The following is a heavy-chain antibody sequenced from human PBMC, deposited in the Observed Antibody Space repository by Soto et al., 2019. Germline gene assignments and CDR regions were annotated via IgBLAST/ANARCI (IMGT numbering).Heavy chain of an antibody. CDR2: ISAYNGNT. D-gene: IGHD3-22*01. CDR3: AREVGYYDNTTPRD. J-gene: IGHJ3*01. CDR1: GYTFTSYG. Sequence: QVQLVQSGAEVKKPGASVKVSCKASGYTFTSYGISWVRQAPGQGLEWMGWISAYNGNTNYAQKLQGRVTMTTDTSTSTADMELRSMRSDDTAVYYCAREVGYYDNTTPRDWGQGTMVTVSS. V-gene: IGHV1-18*04.